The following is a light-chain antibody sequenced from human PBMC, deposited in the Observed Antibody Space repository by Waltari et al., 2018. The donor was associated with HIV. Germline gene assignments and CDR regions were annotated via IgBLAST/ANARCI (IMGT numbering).Light chain of an antibody. J-gene: IGLJ3*02. CDR2: GSN. CDR1: SSDIGSYY. CDR3: AAWDDSLTGWV. V-gene: IGLV1-47*01. Sequence: QSVLTQPPSASGTPGQRVTISCSGSSSDIGSYYVYWYQQLPGTAPRLLIDGSNQRPSGVPDRFSTSKSGTSASLAISGLRSEDEVDYYCAAWDDSLTGWVFGGGTKLTVL.